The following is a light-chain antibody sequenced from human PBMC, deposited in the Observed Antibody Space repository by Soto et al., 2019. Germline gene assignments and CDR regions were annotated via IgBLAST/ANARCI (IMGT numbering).Light chain of an antibody. V-gene: IGKV2-30*02. CDR3: MQGTHWPIT. Sequence: DVVITQSPLSLHVTLGQPASISCGCIQSPVHSDGIAYFSWFQQRPGRSPRRLIYKVSNRDSGVPARFSGSGSGTDFALKISRVEAEDVGVYYCMQGTHWPITFGQGTRLEIK. CDR2: KVS. J-gene: IGKJ5*01. CDR1: QSPVHSDGIAY.